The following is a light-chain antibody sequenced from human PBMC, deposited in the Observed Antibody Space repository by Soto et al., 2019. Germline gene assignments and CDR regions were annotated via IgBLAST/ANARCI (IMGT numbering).Light chain of an antibody. Sequence: QSALTQPASVSGSPGQSITISCTGTSSDVGGYNYVSWYQQHPGKAPKLMIYDVSNRPSGVSNRFSGSKSGNTASLTTSGLQPEDEADYYCSSYTRRSTPVVFGGGTQLTVL. CDR2: DVS. J-gene: IGLJ2*01. V-gene: IGLV2-14*01. CDR1: SSDVGGYNY. CDR3: SSYTRRSTPVV.